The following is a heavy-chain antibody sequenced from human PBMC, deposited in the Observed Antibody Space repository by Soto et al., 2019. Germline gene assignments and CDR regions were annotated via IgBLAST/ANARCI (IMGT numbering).Heavy chain of an antibody. J-gene: IGHJ4*02. D-gene: IGHD2-15*01. CDR1: GFNLCRYS. CDR2: ISSSSSTI. CDR3: ARGRLFDY. V-gene: IGHV3-48*02. Sequence: GALRISCAARGFNLCRYSMNWVRQAPGKGLEWVSYISSSSSTIYYADSVKGRFTISRDNAKNSLYLQMNSLRDEDTAVYYCARGRLFDYWGQGTLVTVSS.